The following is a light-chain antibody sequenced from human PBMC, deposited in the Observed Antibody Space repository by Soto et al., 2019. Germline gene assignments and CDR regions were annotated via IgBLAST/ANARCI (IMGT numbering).Light chain of an antibody. CDR3: QQYRTFWT. J-gene: IGKJ1*01. CDR2: ETS. V-gene: IGKV4-1*01. CDR1: QSVLYSSNNKNY. Sequence: DIVMNQSPDSLAVSLGERATINCKSSQSVLYSSNNKNYLGWYQQKPGRAPKLLIYETSILQSGVPSRFSGSGSGTEFTLTISGVQPDDIATYYCQQYRTFWTFGQGTKVDIK.